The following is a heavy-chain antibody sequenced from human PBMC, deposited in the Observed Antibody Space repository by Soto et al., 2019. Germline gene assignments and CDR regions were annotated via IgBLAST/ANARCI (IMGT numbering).Heavy chain of an antibody. Sequence: PGGSLRLSCAASGFTFSSYGMSWVRQAPGKGLEWVSGITDTGGSTYYADSVKGRFTISRDNSKTTLYLQMDSLRVEDTATYYCAKGLLYVSRTFDVWGQGTMVTVSS. D-gene: IGHD3-16*01. CDR3: AKGLLYVSRTFDV. J-gene: IGHJ3*01. V-gene: IGHV3-23*01. CDR1: GFTFSSYG. CDR2: ITDTGGST.